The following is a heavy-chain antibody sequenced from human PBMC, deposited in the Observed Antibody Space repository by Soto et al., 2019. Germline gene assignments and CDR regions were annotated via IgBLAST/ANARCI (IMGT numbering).Heavy chain of an antibody. CDR1: GGSISSSSYY. J-gene: IGHJ4*02. D-gene: IGHD1-26*01. CDR2: IYYSGST. CDR3: ARGNPWELLDY. Sequence: SETLSLTCAVSGGSISSSSYYWGWIRQPPGKGLEWIGSIYYSGSTYYNPSLKSRVTISVDTSKNQFSLKLSSVTAADTAVYYCARGNPWELLDYWGQGTLVTVSS. V-gene: IGHV4-39*01.